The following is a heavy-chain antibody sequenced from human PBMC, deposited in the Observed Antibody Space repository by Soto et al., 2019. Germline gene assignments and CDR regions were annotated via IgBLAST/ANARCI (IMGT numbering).Heavy chain of an antibody. J-gene: IGHJ4*02. CDR2: IFYTGNT. V-gene: IGHV4-39*01. CDR1: DGSISSRSNY. D-gene: IGHD3-22*01. Sequence: QLQLQESGPGLVKPSETLSLTCSVSDGSISSRSNYWGWIRQPPGKGLEWIGSIFYTGNTYYNPSLKRRVTISVDTSKNQFSLKVRSVTAADTAVYYCVRLYSDNYLFPAYWGQGTLVSVSS. CDR3: VRLYSDNYLFPAY.